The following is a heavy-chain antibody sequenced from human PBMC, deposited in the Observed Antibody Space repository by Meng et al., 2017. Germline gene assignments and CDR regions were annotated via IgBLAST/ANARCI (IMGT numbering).Heavy chain of an antibody. V-gene: IGHV1-3*01. D-gene: IGHD3-3*01. CDR3: ATTLNYDFWSGFYY. Sequence: QVQVLEAWAEVKEPLGASVKISCKASGYTFNNYAMHWVRQAPGQRLEWMGWINAGNGDTKFSQKFQGRVSISRDTSASTAYMELRSLRFEDTAVYYCATTLNYDFWSGFYYWGQGTLVTVSS. J-gene: IGHJ4*02. CDR1: GYTFNNYA. CDR2: INAGNGDT.